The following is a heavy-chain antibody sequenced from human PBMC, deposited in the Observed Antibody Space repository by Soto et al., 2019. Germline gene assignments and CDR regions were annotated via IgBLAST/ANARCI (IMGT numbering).Heavy chain of an antibody. J-gene: IGHJ6*02. CDR3: ARDWAHDYGGKHGIYYYYYYGMDV. CDR2: IWYDGSNK. CDR1: GFTFSSYG. Sequence: QVQLVESGGGVVQPGRSLRLSCAASGFTFSSYGMHWVRQAPGKGLEWVAVIWYDGSNKYYADSVKGRFTISRDNSKNTLYLQMNSLRAEDTAVYYCARDWAHDYGGKHGIYYYYYYGMDVWGQGTTVTVSS. V-gene: IGHV3-33*01. D-gene: IGHD4-17*01.